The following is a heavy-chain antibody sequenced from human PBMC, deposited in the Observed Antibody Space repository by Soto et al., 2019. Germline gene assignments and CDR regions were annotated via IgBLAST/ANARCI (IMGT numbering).Heavy chain of an antibody. V-gene: IGHV1-69*13. Sequence: SVKVSCKASGGTFSSYAISWVRQAPGQGLEWMGGIIPIFGTANYAQKFQGRVTITADESTSTAYMELSSLRSEDTAVYYCARSPEKGFRLTQAFDPWGQGTPVTFSS. D-gene: IGHD3-3*01. J-gene: IGHJ5*02. CDR1: GGTFSSYA. CDR3: ARSPEKGFRLTQAFDP. CDR2: IIPIFGTA.